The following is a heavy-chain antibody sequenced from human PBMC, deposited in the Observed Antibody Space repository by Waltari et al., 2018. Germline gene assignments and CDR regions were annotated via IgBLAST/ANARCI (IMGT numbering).Heavy chain of an antibody. D-gene: IGHD6-13*01. CDR1: GYTFTSYD. V-gene: IGHV1-8*01. J-gene: IGHJ4*02. CDR2: MNPNSGNT. CDR3: ARVLAAAGN. Sequence: QLQLVQSGAEVKKPGAAVKVSWKASGYTFTSYDITWVRQATGQGLACMGGMNPNSGNTGYAQKFQGRVTMTRNTSISTAYMEMSRLRSEDTAVYYCARVLAAAGNWGQGTLVTVSS.